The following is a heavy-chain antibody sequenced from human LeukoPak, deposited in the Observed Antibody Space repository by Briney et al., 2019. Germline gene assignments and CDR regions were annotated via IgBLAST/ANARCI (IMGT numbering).Heavy chain of an antibody. D-gene: IGHD2-21*02. CDR2: IYTSGST. CDR1: GGSFSTYY. V-gene: IGHV4-4*07. J-gene: IGHJ5*02. CDR3: ARGVVTATNNWFDP. Sequence: SETLSLTCTVSGGSFSTYYWSWIRQPAGKGLEWIGRIYTSGSTNYIPSLKSRVTMSVDTSKNQFSLKLSSVTAADTAVYYCARGVVTATNNWFDPWGQGTLVTVSS.